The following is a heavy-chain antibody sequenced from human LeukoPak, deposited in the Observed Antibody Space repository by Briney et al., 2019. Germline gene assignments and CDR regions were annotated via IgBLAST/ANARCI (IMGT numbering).Heavy chain of an antibody. CDR1: GYTFTSYG. V-gene: IGHV1-18*01. Sequence: ASVKVSCKASGYTFTSYGISWVRQAPGQGGEGMGWISAYNGNTNYAQKLQGRVTMTTDTSTSTAYMELRSLRSDDTAVYYCARDLVGGYSYGQASDYWGQGTLVTVSS. D-gene: IGHD5-18*01. CDR2: ISAYNGNT. CDR3: ARDLVGGYSYGQASDY. J-gene: IGHJ4*02.